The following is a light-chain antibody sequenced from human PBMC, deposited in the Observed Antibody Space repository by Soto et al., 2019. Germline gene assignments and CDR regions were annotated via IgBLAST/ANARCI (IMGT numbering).Light chain of an antibody. CDR3: SSYTSSITLI. V-gene: IGLV2-14*01. CDR1: RSDVGGYNY. CDR2: DVS. J-gene: IGLJ2*01. Sequence: QSALTQPASVSGSPGQSITISCTGTRSDVGGYNYVSWYQQHPGKAPKLVIYDVSNRPSGVSNRFSGSKSGNTASLTISGLQAEDEADYYCSSYTSSITLIFGGGTKLTVL.